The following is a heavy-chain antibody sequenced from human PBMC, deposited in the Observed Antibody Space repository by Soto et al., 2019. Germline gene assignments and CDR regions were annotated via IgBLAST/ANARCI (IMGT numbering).Heavy chain of an antibody. CDR3: ARDKKTDSSSWYEGAYYYGMDV. D-gene: IGHD6-13*01. J-gene: IGHJ6*02. Sequence: SETLSLTCTVSGGSVSSGSYYWSWIRQPPGKGLEWIGYIYYSGSTNYNPSLKSPVTISVDTFKNQFSLKLSSVTAADTAVYYCARDKKTDSSSWYEGAYYYGMDVWGQGTTVTVSS. CDR1: GGSVSSGSYY. V-gene: IGHV4-61*01. CDR2: IYYSGST.